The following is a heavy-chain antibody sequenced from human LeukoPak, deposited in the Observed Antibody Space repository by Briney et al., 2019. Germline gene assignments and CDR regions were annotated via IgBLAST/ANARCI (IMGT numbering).Heavy chain of an antibody. CDR1: GFTFDDYA. CDR2: ISWNSGSI. D-gene: IGHD3-10*01. V-gene: IGHV3-9*01. J-gene: IGHJ4*02. CDR3: AKDSADTMVRGVSVDY. Sequence: PGRSLRLSCAASGFTFDDYAMHWVRQAPGKGLEWVSGISWNSGSIAYADAVKGRFTISSDNAENSLYLQMNSLRAEDTALYYCAKDSADTMVRGVSVDYWGQGTLVTVSS.